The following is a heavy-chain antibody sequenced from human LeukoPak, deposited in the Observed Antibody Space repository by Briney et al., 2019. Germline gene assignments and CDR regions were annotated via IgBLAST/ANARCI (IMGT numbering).Heavy chain of an antibody. CDR2: IYTSGST. V-gene: IGHV4-4*07. Sequence: SETLSLTCTVSGGSISSYYWSWIRQPAGKGLAWIGRIYTSGSTNYNPSLKSRVTMSVDTSKNQFSLKLSSVTAADTAVYYCAREGWYRWFDPWGQGTLVTVSS. J-gene: IGHJ5*02. CDR3: AREGWYRWFDP. D-gene: IGHD2-15*01. CDR1: GGSISSYY.